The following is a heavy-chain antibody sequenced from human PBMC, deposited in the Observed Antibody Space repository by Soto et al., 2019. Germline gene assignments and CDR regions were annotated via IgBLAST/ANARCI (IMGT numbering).Heavy chain of an antibody. D-gene: IGHD6-13*01. CDR3: AKDGGSSSWFEYFQY. CDR2: IYSGGST. CDR1: GFTVSTNH. J-gene: IGHJ1*01. Sequence: EVQLVESGGGLVQPGGSLRLSCGASGFTVSTNHMSWVRQAPGKGLEWVSAIYSGGSTYYADSVKGRVTISRDNSNNALYLQMNSLRAEDTAVYYCAKDGGSSSWFEYFQYWGQGSLVTVSS. V-gene: IGHV3-66*01.